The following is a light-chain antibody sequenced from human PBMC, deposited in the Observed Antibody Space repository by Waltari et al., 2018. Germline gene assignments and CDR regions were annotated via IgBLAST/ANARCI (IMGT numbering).Light chain of an antibody. J-gene: IGKJ1*01. CDR3: QEYSSYQ. CDR2: KAS. Sequence: DIQMTQSPFTLSASVGDRVSITCRASQDVINWLAWYQQKPGRAPNLLISKASTLQDGVPSRFSGSGSGTEFTLTISSLQADDVATYYCQEYSSYQFGQGTKVEIK. V-gene: IGKV1-5*03. CDR1: QDVINW.